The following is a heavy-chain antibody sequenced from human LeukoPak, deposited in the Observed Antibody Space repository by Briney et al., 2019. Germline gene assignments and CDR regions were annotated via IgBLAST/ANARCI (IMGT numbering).Heavy chain of an antibody. J-gene: IGHJ4*02. Sequence: PSETLSLTCTVSGGSISSGSYYWSWIRQPAGKGLEWIGRIYTSGSTNYNPSLKSRVTISVDTSKNQFSLKLSSVTAADTAVYYCASRGRTVVTPWAPNYFDYWGQGTLVTVSS. CDR1: GGSISSGSYY. V-gene: IGHV4-61*02. CDR3: ASRGRTVVTPWAPNYFDY. CDR2: IYTSGST. D-gene: IGHD4-23*01.